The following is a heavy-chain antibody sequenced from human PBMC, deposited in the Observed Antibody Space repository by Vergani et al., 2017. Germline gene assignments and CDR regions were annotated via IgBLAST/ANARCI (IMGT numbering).Heavy chain of an antibody. CDR1: FDSIRNLY. CDR2: IHYIENT. J-gene: IGHJ5*02. Sequence: QVQLQESGPGLVKSSETLSLTCSVSFDSIRNLYCNWIRQPPGKGLEWIGSIHYIENTNYNPSLKIRVTISVDTSKNQFSLTLTSVTAADTAVSYCASVTHSGQRADRLGQGILVTVTS. D-gene: IGHD6-19*01. V-gene: IGHV4-59*11. CDR3: ASVTHSGQRADR.